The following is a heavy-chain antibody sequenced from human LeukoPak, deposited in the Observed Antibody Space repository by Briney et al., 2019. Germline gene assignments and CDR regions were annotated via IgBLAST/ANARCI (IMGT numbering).Heavy chain of an antibody. CDR2: IYSGGST. CDR3: ARVRKQWLVSGYFDY. D-gene: IGHD6-19*01. J-gene: IGHJ4*02. Sequence: SGGSLRLSCAASGFTVSSNYMSWVRQAPGKGLEWVSVIYSGGSTYYADSVKGRFTISRDNPKNTLYLQMNSLRAEDTAVYYCARVRKQWLVSGYFDYWGQGTLVTVSS. CDR1: GFTVSSNY. V-gene: IGHV3-53*01.